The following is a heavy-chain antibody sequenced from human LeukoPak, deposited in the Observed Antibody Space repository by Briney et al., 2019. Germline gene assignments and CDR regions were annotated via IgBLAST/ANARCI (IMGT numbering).Heavy chain of an antibody. CDR2: LHSGGST. D-gene: IGHD5-24*01. V-gene: IGHV3-66*01. J-gene: IGHJ6*02. CDR3: ASRDKGYYYGMDV. Sequence: PGASLRLSCAASGITVSSNYMIWVRQAPGKGMDWVSILHSGGSTYYADSVKGRFTISRHNHRNTLYLQMNSLRAEDTAVYYCASRDKGYYYGMDVWGQGTTVTVSS. CDR1: GITVSSNY.